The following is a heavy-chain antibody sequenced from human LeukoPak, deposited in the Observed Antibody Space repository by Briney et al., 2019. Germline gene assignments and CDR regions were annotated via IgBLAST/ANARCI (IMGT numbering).Heavy chain of an antibody. CDR2: IKSKTDGGTT. CDR3: TTDFSGSYPMLGY. D-gene: IGHD3-10*01. V-gene: IGHV3-15*01. J-gene: IGHJ4*02. Sequence: GGSLKLSCAASGFTFSNAWMSWVRQAPGKGLEWVGRIKSKTDGGTTDYAAPVKGRFTISRDDSKNTLYLQMNSLKTEDTAVYYCTTDFSGSYPMLGYWGQGTLVTVPS. CDR1: GFTFSNAW.